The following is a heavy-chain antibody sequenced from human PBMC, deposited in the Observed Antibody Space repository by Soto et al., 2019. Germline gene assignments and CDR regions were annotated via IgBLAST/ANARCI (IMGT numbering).Heavy chain of an antibody. CDR3: ARGMGPGADTWFDP. D-gene: IGHD5-18*01. J-gene: IGHJ5*02. CDR1: GGSLNSGGYY. Sequence: QVQLQESGPGLVKPSQTLSLTCSVSGGSLNSGGYYWTWIRHHPGKGLEWIGYIYSSRSTYYNPSLRNRIAMSLDSSNNRFSLNLSSVTAADTAIYYCARGMGPGADTWFDPWGQGTLVTVSS. CDR2: IYSSRST. V-gene: IGHV4-31*03.